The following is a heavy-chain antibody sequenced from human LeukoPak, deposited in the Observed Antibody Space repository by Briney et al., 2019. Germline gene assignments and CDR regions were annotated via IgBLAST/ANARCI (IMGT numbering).Heavy chain of an antibody. CDR3: ARPDYYDSSSAFDI. J-gene: IGHJ3*02. CDR1: GDSISNSTYY. D-gene: IGHD3-22*01. CDR2: IYYSGST. Sequence: SETLSLTCTVSGDSISNSTYYWAWIRQSPEKGLEWIGSIYYSGSTDYNPSLKSRVTISVDTSKNQFSLKLNSVTAADTAVYYCARPDYYDSSSAFDIWGQGTMVTVSS. V-gene: IGHV4-39*01.